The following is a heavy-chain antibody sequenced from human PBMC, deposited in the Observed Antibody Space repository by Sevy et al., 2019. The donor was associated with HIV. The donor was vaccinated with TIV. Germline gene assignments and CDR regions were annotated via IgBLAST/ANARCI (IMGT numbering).Heavy chain of an antibody. J-gene: IGHJ3*02. CDR1: GFTVSSNY. Sequence: GGSLRLSCAASGFTVSSNYMSWVRQAPGKGLEWFSVIYSGGSTYYADSVKGRFTISRDNSKNTLYLQMNSLRAEDTAVYYCARDLVSGDAFDIWGQGTMVTVSS. V-gene: IGHV3-53*01. CDR3: ARDLVSGDAFDI. CDR2: IYSGGST. D-gene: IGHD1-26*01.